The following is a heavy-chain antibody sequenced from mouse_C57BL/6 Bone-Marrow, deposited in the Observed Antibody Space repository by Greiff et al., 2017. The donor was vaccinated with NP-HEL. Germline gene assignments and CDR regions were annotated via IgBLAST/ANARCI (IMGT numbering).Heavy chain of an antibody. CDR2: INPNNGGT. Sequence: VQLQQSGPELVKPGASVKISCKASGYTFTDYYMNWVKQSHGKSLEWIGDINPNNGGTSYNQKFKGKATLTVDKSSSTAYMELRSLTSEDSAVYYCERGGYYYGSRDYWGQGTTLTVSS. CDR1: GYTFTDYY. CDR3: ERGGYYYGSRDY. J-gene: IGHJ2*01. V-gene: IGHV1-26*01. D-gene: IGHD1-1*01.